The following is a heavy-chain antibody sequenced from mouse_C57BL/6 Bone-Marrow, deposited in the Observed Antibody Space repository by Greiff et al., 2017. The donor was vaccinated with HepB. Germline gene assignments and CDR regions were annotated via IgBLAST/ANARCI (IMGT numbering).Heavy chain of an antibody. V-gene: IGHV5-16*01. CDR1: GFTFSDYY. J-gene: IGHJ1*03. CDR3: ARLYYGNYWYFDV. CDR2: INYDGSST. Sequence: EVKLQESEGGLVQPGSSMKLSCTASGFTFSDYYMAWVRQVPEKGLEWVANINYDGSSTYYLDSLKSRFIISRDNAKNILYLQMSSLKSEDTATYYCARLYYGNYWYFDVWGTGTTVTVSS. D-gene: IGHD2-1*01.